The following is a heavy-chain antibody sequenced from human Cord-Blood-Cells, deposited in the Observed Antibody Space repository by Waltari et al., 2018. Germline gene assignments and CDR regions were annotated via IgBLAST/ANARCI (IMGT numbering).Heavy chain of an antibody. V-gene: IGHV1-8*01. D-gene: IGHD6-13*01. Sequence: QVQLVQSGAEVKKPGASVKVSCKASGYTFTSYDINWVRQATGQGLEWMGRMNPNSGNTGYAKKFQGRVTMTRNTSISTADMELSSLRSEDTAVYYCAGYRRGSWYAYFQHWGQGTLVTVSS. J-gene: IGHJ1*01. CDR1: GYTFTSYD. CDR2: MNPNSGNT. CDR3: AGYRRGSWYAYFQH.